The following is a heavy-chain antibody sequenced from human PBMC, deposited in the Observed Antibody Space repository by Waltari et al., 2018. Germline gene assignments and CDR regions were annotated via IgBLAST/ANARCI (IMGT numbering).Heavy chain of an antibody. Sequence: QVQLQESGPGLVKPSETLSLTCAVSGYSISSGYYWGWIRQPPGKGLAWIGSIYHSGRTYYNPSLKSRGTISVDTAKNQFSRKLSSVTAADTAVYYCASSIRIAAAGNYFDYWGQGTLVTVSS. V-gene: IGHV4-38-2*01. CDR1: GYSISSGYY. J-gene: IGHJ4*02. CDR3: ASSIRIAAAGNYFDY. CDR2: IYHSGRT. D-gene: IGHD6-13*01.